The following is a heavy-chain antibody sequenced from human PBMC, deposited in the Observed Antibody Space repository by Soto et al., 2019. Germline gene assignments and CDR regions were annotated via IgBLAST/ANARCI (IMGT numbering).Heavy chain of an antibody. J-gene: IGHJ4*02. Sequence: GGSLRLSCAASGFTFGSYAMSWVRQAPGKGLEWVSAISGSGGSTYYADSVKGRFTISRDNSKNTLYLQMNSLRAEDTAVFYCAKDLGARGVGATLDYWGQGTVVTVSS. CDR3: AKDLGARGVGATLDY. V-gene: IGHV3-23*01. CDR2: ISGSGGST. D-gene: IGHD1-26*01. CDR1: GFTFGSYA.